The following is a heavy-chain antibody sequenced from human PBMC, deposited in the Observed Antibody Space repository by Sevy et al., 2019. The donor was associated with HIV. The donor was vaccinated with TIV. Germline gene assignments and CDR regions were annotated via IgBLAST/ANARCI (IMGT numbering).Heavy chain of an antibody. Sequence: GGSPRLSCAASGFTFSSYAMSWVRQAPGKGLEWVSAISGSGGSTYYADSVKGRFTISRDNSKNTLYLQMNSLRAEDTAVYYCAKSPYGAGTVIDYWGQGTLVTVSS. CDR2: ISGSGGST. D-gene: IGHD3-10*01. CDR3: AKSPYGAGTVIDY. J-gene: IGHJ4*02. CDR1: GFTFSSYA. V-gene: IGHV3-23*01.